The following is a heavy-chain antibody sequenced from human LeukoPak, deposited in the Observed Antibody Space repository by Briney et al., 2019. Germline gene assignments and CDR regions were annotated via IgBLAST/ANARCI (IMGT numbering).Heavy chain of an antibody. Sequence: SETLSLTCTVSDDSISDYYRGWIRQPPGKGLEWIGYFHNSGTSTYNPSLKSRVTISADTSKNQFSLKLSSVTAADTAVYYCARGQGYGGNWFDPWGQGTLVTVSS. CDR2: FHNSGTS. CDR1: DDSISDYY. CDR3: ARGQGYGGNWFDP. V-gene: IGHV4-59*12. J-gene: IGHJ5*02. D-gene: IGHD4-23*01.